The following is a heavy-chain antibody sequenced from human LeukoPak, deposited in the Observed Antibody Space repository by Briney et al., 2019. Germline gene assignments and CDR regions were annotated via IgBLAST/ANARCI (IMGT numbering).Heavy chain of an antibody. Sequence: PSETLSLTCTVSGGSISRYYWSWIRQPPGKGLEWLGYIYYTGSTSYSPSLKSRVTISLDTSKNQFSLMLSPVTAADTAVYYCARYIPAAKGMSDYWGQGTLVTVSS. CDR1: GGSISRYY. J-gene: IGHJ4*02. CDR3: ARYIPAAKGMSDY. D-gene: IGHD2-2*01. CDR2: IYYTGST. V-gene: IGHV4-59*08.